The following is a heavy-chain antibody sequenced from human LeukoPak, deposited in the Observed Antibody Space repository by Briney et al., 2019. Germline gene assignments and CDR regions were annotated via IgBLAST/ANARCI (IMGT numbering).Heavy chain of an antibody. V-gene: IGHV1-18*01. D-gene: IGHD3-16*01. CDR3: ARTFPVPLLNWFDP. Sequence: GASVKVSCKASGYTFTSYGISWVRQAPGQGLEWMGWISACNGNTNYAQKLQGRVTMTTDTSTSTAYMELRSLRSDDTAVYYCARTFPVPLLNWFDPWGQGTLVTVSS. CDR2: ISACNGNT. CDR1: GYTFTSYG. J-gene: IGHJ5*02.